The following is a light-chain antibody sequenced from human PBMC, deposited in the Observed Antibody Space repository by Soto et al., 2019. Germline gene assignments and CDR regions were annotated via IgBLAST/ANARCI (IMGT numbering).Light chain of an antibody. CDR2: KAS. CDR1: QSISSW. CDR3: QQYRW. Sequence: DIQMTQSPSTLSASVGDRVTITCQASQSISSWLARYQQKPGKALKLLIYKASSLESGVPSSFSCSASGTEFPLTIISLQPDGFATYYCQQYRWFGQGTKVDIK. J-gene: IGKJ1*01. V-gene: IGKV1-5*03.